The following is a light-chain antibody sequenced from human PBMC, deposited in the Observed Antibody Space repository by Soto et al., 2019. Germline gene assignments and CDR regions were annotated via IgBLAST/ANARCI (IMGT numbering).Light chain of an antibody. CDR1: SSNIGADYD. CDR3: QSYDSSLSTSI. V-gene: IGLV1-40*01. CDR2: GNN. J-gene: IGLJ2*01. Sequence: QAVVTQPPSVSGTPGQRVSISCTGTSSNIGADYDVHWYQQLPGTAPRLLIFGNNNRPSGVPDRFSGSRSGTSASLAITGLQSEDEAIYYCQSYDSSLSTSIFGAGTKVTVL.